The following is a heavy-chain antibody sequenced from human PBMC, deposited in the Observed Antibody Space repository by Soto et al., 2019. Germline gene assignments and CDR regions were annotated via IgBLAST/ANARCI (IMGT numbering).Heavy chain of an antibody. V-gene: IGHV1-3*01. Sequence: GASVKVSCKASGYTFTSYAMHWVRQAPGQRLEWMGWINVGNGNTKYSQKFQGRVTITRDTSASTAYMELSSLRSEDTAVYYCARDSETTVTHLDYYYYGMDVWGQGTTVTVSS. D-gene: IGHD4-17*01. J-gene: IGHJ6*02. CDR2: INVGNGNT. CDR3: ARDSETTVTHLDYYYYGMDV. CDR1: GYTFTSYA.